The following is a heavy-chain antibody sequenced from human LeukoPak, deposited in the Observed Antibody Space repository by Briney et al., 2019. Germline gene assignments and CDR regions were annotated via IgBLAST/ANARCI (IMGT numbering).Heavy chain of an antibody. D-gene: IGHD3-22*01. V-gene: IGHV4-59*01. J-gene: IGHJ4*02. Sequence: PSETLSLTCTVSGGSISTYFWTWIRQPPGKGLEWIGYIDYSAYTKYNPSLKSRVTISVDTSKNRFSLSLSSLTAADTAVYYCAREVSRGRSGYQIDYWGPGTLVTVSS. CDR3: AREVSRGRSGYQIDY. CDR1: GGSISTYF. CDR2: IDYSAYT.